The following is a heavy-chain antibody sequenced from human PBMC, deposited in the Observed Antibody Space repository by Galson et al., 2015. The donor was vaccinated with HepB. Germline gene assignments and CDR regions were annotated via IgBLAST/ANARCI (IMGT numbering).Heavy chain of an antibody. J-gene: IGHJ4*02. D-gene: IGHD3-10*01. CDR2: IIPIFGTA. CDR1: GGTFSSYA. V-gene: IGHV1-69*06. CDR3: ARDFGSGKGY. Sequence: SVKVSCKAPGGTFSSYAISWVRQAPGQGLEWMGGIIPIFGTANYAQKFQGRVTITADKSTSTAYMELSSLRAEDTAVYYCARDFGSGKGYWGQGTLVTVSS.